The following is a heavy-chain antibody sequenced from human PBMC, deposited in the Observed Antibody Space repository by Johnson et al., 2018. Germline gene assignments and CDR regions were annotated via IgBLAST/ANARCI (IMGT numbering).Heavy chain of an antibody. CDR3: ARDLTTVTTNSEYFQP. Sequence: VQLVESGGGLVKXGGSLRLTCAASGFIFGTYSMNWVRQAPGKGLEWVSSISTSSSYINYAASVKGRFTISRDNAKNSLYLQMNSLRAEDTAVYYCARDLTTVTTNSEYFQPWGQGTLVTVSS. CDR2: ISTSSSYI. V-gene: IGHV3-21*01. CDR1: GFIFGTYS. J-gene: IGHJ1*01. D-gene: IGHD4-17*01.